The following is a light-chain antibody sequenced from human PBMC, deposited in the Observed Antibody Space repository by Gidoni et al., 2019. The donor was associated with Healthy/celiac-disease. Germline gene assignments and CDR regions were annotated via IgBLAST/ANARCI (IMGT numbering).Light chain of an antibody. CDR2: GNS. Sequence: QSVLTQPPSVSGAPGQRVTISCTGSSSNSGAGYDVHWYQQLPGTAPKLLIYGNSNRPSAVPDRFSGSKSGTSASLAITGLQAEDEADYYCQSYDSSLSGVVFGGGTKLTVL. CDR3: QSYDSSLSGVV. J-gene: IGLJ2*01. V-gene: IGLV1-40*01. CDR1: SSNSGAGYD.